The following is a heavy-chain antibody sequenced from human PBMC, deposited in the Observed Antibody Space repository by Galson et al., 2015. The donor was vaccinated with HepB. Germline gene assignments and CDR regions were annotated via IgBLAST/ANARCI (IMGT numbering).Heavy chain of an antibody. CDR2: IDGSGGTT. V-gene: IGHV3-23*01. CDR3: AKNRFVEWRPPENFQH. CDR1: GFTFSSYA. J-gene: IGHJ1*01. Sequence: SLRLSCAASGFTFSSYAMSWVRQAPGKGLEWVSGIDGSGGTTYYADSVKGRFTISRDNSKNTLYLHMNSLRAEDTAVYYCAKNRFVEWRPPENFQHWGQGSLLTVSS. D-gene: IGHD3-3*01.